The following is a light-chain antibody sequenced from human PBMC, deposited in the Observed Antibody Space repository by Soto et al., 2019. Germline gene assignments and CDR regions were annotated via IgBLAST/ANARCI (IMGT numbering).Light chain of an antibody. V-gene: IGKV2-28*01. CDR3: QHYNSYSEA. CDR2: LGS. J-gene: IGKJ1*01. Sequence: DIVMTQSPLSLPVTPGEPASISCRSRQSVLHSNGYNYLDWYLQKPGQSPQLLIYLGSNRASGVPDRFSGSGSGTEFTLTISSLQPDDFATYYCQHYNSYSEAFGQGTKVDIK. CDR1: QSVLHSNGYNY.